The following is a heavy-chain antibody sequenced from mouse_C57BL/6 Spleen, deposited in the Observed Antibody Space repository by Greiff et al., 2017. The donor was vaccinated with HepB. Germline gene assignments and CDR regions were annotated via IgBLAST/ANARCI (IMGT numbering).Heavy chain of an antibody. CDR2: IWSDGST. D-gene: IGHD2-5*01. CDR1: GFSLTSYG. CDR3: ARHEAYYSNYGGFAY. Sequence: QVQLQQSGPGLVAPSQSLSITCTVSGFSLTSYGVHWVRQPPGKGLEWLVVIWSDGSTTYNSALKSRLSISKDNSKSQVFLKMNSLQTDDTAMYYCARHEAYYSNYGGFAYWGQGTLVTVSA. V-gene: IGHV2-6-1*01. J-gene: IGHJ3*01.